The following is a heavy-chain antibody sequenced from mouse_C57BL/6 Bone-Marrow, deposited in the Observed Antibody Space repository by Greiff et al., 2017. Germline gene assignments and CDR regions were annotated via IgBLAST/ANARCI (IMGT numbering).Heavy chain of an antibody. CDR1: GYTFTSYW. CDR3: ARPYYSNYWYFDV. CDR2: IYPGSGST. Sequence: QVQLQQPGAELVKPGASVKMSCKASGYTFTSYWITWVKQRPGQGLEWIGDIYPGSGSTNYNENFKSKATLTVDTSSSTAYMQLSSLTSEASAVYYCARPYYSNYWYFDVWGTGTTVTVSS. J-gene: IGHJ1*03. V-gene: IGHV1-55*01. D-gene: IGHD2-5*01.